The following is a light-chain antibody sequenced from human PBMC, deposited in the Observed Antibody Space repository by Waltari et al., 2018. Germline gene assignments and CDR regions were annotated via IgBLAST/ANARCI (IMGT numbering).Light chain of an antibody. J-gene: IGLJ2*01. CDR1: ISNIGPHY. CDR3: ATRDEGPTVV. CDR2: LTH. V-gene: IGLV1-47*01. Sequence: QSVLTQPPSASGTPGQSVTISCSGSISNIGPHYLYWYQPLPGTAPKLLIYLTHQRPSGVPDRFSASKSGTSASLAISGLRFEDEADYYCATRDEGPTVVFGGGTKLTVL.